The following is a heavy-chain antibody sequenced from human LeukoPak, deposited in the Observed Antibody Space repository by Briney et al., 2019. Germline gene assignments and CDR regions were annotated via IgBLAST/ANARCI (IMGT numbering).Heavy chain of an antibody. J-gene: IGHJ4*02. CDR2: LSSSGST. CDR3: ARGVSYDIPQF. V-gene: IGHV4-39*07. Sequence: SETLSLTCTVSGGSISVSDYYWGWIRQPPGKGLEWIGSLSSSGSTHYNPSLTSRVTISVDTSKNQFSLKLNTVTAADTAVYYCARGVSYDIPQFWGQGTLVTVSS. D-gene: IGHD3-9*01. CDR1: GGSISVSDYY.